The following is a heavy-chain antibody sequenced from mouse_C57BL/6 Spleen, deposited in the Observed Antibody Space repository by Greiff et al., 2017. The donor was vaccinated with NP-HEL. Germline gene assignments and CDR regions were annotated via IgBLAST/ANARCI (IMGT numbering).Heavy chain of an antibody. Sequence: QVQLQQPGAELVMPGASVKLSCKASGYTFTSYWMHWVKQRPGQGLEWIGEIDPSDSYTNYNQKFKGKSTLTVDKSSSTAYMQLSSLTSEDSAVYYCAIYFRRLYYYAMVYWCQGTSVTVPS. D-gene: IGHD1-3*01. CDR3: AIYFRRLYYYAMVY. V-gene: IGHV1-69*01. CDR2: IDPSDSYT. CDR1: GYTFTSYW. J-gene: IGHJ4*01.